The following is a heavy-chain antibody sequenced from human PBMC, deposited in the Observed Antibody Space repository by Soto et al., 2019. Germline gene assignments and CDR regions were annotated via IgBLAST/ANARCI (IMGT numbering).Heavy chain of an antibody. CDR2: ISGGGDTT. Sequence: EVQLLESGGGLVQPGGSLRLSCAASGFTFNNYAMTWVRQAPRXXXXXXSVISGGGDTTSYADSVKGRFTVSRDRSKNTRYLQMSSLRAEDTALYYCAKGRGGSGSLTPRVDFWGQGTLVTVSS. J-gene: IGHJ4*02. D-gene: IGHD3-10*01. CDR3: AKGRGGSGSLTPRVDF. V-gene: IGHV3-23*01. CDR1: GFTFNNYA.